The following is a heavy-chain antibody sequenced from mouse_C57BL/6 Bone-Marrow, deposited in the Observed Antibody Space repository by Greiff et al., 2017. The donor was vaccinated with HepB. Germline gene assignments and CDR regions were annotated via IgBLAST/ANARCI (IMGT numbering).Heavy chain of an antibody. D-gene: IGHD1-1*01. V-gene: IGHV1-69*01. CDR1: GYTFTSYW. CDR3: ARTILSYYGSSYWYFDV. J-gene: IGHJ1*03. Sequence: VQLQQSGAELVMPGASVKLSCKASGYTFTSYWMHWVKQRPGQGLEWIGEIDPSDSYTNYNQKFKGKSTLTVDKSSSTAYMQLSSLTSEDSAVYYCARTILSYYGSSYWYFDVWGTGTTVTVSS. CDR2: IDPSDSYT.